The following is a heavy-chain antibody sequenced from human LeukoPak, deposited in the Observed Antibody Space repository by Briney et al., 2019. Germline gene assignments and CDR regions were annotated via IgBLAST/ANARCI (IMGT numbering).Heavy chain of an antibody. V-gene: IGHV1-24*01. CDR1: GYTLTELS. D-gene: IGHD3-22*01. CDR2: FDPEDGET. CDR3: RALYYDSSGYYLAYDY. J-gene: IGHJ4*02. Sequence: ASVKVSCKVSGYTLTELSMHWVRQAPGKGLEWMGGFDPEDGETIYAQKFQGRVTMTEDTSTDTAYMELSSLRSEDTAVYYCRALYYDSSGYYLAYDYWGQGTLVTVSS.